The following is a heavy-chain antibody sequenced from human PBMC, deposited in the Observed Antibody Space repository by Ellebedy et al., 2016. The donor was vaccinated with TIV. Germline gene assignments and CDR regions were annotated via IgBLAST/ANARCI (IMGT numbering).Heavy chain of an antibody. V-gene: IGHV4-34*01. CDR3: ARAPYVWFGELLGYYGMDV. J-gene: IGHJ6*02. Sequence: SETLSLTCAVYGGSFSGYYWSWIRQPPGKGLEWIGEINHSGSTNYNPSLKSRVTISVDTSKNQFSLKLSSVTAADTAVYYCARAPYVWFGELLGYYGMDVWGQGTTVTVSS. D-gene: IGHD3-10*01. CDR2: INHSGST. CDR1: GGSFSGYY.